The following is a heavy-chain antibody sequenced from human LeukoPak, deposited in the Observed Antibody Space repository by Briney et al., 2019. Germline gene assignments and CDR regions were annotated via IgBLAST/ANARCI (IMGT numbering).Heavy chain of an antibody. CDR2: IWSDGSNK. Sequence: GGSLRLSCAASGFTFSNYGMHWVRQAPGKGLEWVAVIWSDGSNKYYADSVKGRFTISRDNSKNTLYLQMNSLRAEDTAVYYCARSLERYYSGSGSYYMNNWFDPWGQGTLVTVSS. D-gene: IGHD3-10*01. V-gene: IGHV3-33*01. CDR1: GFTFSNYG. CDR3: ARSLERYYSGSGSYYMNNWFDP. J-gene: IGHJ5*02.